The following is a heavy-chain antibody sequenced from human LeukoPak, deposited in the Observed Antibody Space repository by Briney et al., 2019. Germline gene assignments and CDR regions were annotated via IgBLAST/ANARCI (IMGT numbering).Heavy chain of an antibody. CDR3: ARCIGTGYYYYGMDV. CDR2: ISAYNGNT. Sequence: EASVTVSCKASGYTFTSYGISWVRQAPGQGLEWMGWISAYNGNTNYAQKLQGRVTMTTDTSTSTAYMELRSLRSDDTAVYDCARCIGTGYYYYGMDVWGQGTTVTVSS. V-gene: IGHV1-18*01. J-gene: IGHJ6*02. CDR1: GYTFTSYG. D-gene: IGHD2-2*01.